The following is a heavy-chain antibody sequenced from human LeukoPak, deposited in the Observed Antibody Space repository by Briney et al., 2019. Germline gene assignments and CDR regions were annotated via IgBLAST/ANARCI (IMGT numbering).Heavy chain of an antibody. Sequence: GGSLRLSCAASGFTFSSYAMHWVRQAPGKGLEWVAVISYDGSNKYYADSVKGRFTISRDNSKNTLYLQMNSLRAEDTAVYYCAKDEIVVVITFSAFDIWGQGTMVTVSS. CDR3: AKDEIVVVITFSAFDI. J-gene: IGHJ3*02. V-gene: IGHV3-30-3*01. CDR2: ISYDGSNK. CDR1: GFTFSSYA. D-gene: IGHD3-22*01.